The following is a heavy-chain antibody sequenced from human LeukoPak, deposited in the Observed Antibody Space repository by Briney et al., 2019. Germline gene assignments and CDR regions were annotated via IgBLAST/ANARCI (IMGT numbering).Heavy chain of an antibody. V-gene: IGHV3-74*01. J-gene: IGHJ4*02. CDR2: INSDGSST. D-gene: IGHD6-6*01. CDR1: GFTFSSYW. CDR3: ARDSSSREYYFDY. Sequence: QPGGSLRLSCAASGFTFSSYWMHWVCQAPGKGLVWVSRINSDGSSTSYADSVKGRFTISRDNAKNTLYLQMNSLRAEDTAVYYCARDSSSREYYFDYWGQGTLVTVSS.